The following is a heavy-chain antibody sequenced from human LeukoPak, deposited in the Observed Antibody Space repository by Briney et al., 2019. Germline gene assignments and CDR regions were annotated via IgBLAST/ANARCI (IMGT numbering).Heavy chain of an antibody. CDR2: IYYSGST. Sequence: SETLSLTCTVAGGSISSYYWSWIRQPPGKGLEWIGYIYYSGSTNYNPSLKSRVTISVDTSKNQFSLKLSSVTAADTAVYYCARFGELPNWFDPWGQGTLVTVSS. CDR3: ARFGELPNWFDP. D-gene: IGHD3-10*01. V-gene: IGHV4-59*01. J-gene: IGHJ5*02. CDR1: GGSISSYY.